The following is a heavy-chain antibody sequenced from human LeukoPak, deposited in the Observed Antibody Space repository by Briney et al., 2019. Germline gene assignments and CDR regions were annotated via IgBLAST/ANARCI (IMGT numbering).Heavy chain of an antibody. D-gene: IGHD6-19*01. V-gene: IGHV3-33*01. J-gene: IGHJ1*01. Sequence: PGGSLKLSCAASGFTSSYYGKHWVGKAQAKGLEWGAVIWYDGSNKYYADSVKGRFTISRDNSKNTLYLQMNSLRVEDTAVYYCATDRGLYSSGWYFFQYWGQGTLVTVSS. CDR2: IWYDGSNK. CDR3: ATDRGLYSSGWYFFQY. CDR1: GFTSSYYG.